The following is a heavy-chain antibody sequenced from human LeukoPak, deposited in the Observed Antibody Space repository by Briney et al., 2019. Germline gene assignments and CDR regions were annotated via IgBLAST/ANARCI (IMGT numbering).Heavy chain of an antibody. V-gene: IGHV3-7*03. Sequence: PGGSLRLSCAASGFIFKKYWMNWVRQVPGKGLECLANIKEDGSETYYADSVKGRFTISRDNPKNLLFLQISSLRSEDTAVYYCATGGWELLRGPYVFDIWGQGTMVTVSS. CDR3: ATGGWELLRGPYVFDI. J-gene: IGHJ3*02. CDR1: GFIFKKYW. D-gene: IGHD1-26*01. CDR2: IKEDGSET.